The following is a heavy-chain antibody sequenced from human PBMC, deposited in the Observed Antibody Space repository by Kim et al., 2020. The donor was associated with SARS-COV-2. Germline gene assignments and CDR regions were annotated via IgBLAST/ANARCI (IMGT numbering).Heavy chain of an antibody. CDR1: GGSISSYY. J-gene: IGHJ4*02. CDR3: AKALGSGSSQFAY. V-gene: IGHV4-59*01. Sequence: SETLSLTCTVSGGSISSYYWSWIRQAPGKGLEWIGYIYYSGSTNYNPSLKSRVTISIDTSKNQFSLKLNSVTAADTAVYYCAKALGSGSSQFAYWGQGTL. CDR2: IYYSGST. D-gene: IGHD3-10*01.